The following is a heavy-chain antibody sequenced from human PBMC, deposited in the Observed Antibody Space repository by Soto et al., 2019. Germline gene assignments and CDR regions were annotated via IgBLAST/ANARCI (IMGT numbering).Heavy chain of an antibody. J-gene: IGHJ5*02. V-gene: IGHV3-23*01. CDR3: LKSSGWYWNWFDP. Sequence: PGGSLRLSCAASGFTFSSYAMSWVRQAPGKGLEWVSAISGSGGCTYYADSVKGRFTISRDNSKNTLYLQMNSLRAEDTAVYYCLKSSGWYWNWFDPWGQGTLVTVSS. D-gene: IGHD6-19*01. CDR1: GFTFSSYA. CDR2: ISGSGGCT.